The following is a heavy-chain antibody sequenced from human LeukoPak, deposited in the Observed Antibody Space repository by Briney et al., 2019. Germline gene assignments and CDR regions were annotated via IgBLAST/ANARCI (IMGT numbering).Heavy chain of an antibody. J-gene: IGHJ3*02. D-gene: IGHD4-23*01. CDR2: ISSSSSYI. Sequence: PGGSLRLSCAASGFTFSSYSMNWVRQAPGKGLEWVSSISSSSSYIYYADSVKGQFTISRDNAKNSLYLQMNSLRAEDTAVYYCASDDYGGALGAFDIWGQGTMVTVSS. CDR3: ASDDYGGALGAFDI. V-gene: IGHV3-21*01. CDR1: GFTFSSYS.